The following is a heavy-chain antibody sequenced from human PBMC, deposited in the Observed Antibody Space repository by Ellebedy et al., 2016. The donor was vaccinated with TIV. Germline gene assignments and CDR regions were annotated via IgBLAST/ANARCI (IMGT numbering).Heavy chain of an antibody. CDR1: GYTFTGYY. CDR3: ARAVPLTYYYDSSGTGGCDY. D-gene: IGHD3-22*01. Sequence: ASVKVSXXASGYTFTGYYMHWVRQAPGQGLEWMGWINPNSGNTGYAQKFQGRVTMTRNTSISTAYMELSSLRSEDTAVYYCARAVPLTYYYDSSGTGGCDYWGQGTLVTVSS. V-gene: IGHV1-8*02. CDR2: INPNSGNT. J-gene: IGHJ4*02.